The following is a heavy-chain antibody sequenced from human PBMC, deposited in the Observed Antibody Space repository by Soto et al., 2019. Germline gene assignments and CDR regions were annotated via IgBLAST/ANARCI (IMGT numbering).Heavy chain of an antibody. Sequence: QVQLQESGPGLVKASQTLSLTCNVSGGSISSGGYYWTWIRQHPGKGLEWIGNIHHSGSTFYNPSLKSRVSISVATSNTQFSLTLSSVTAPDTAVYFCVRGILSWGQGTLVTVSS. V-gene: IGHV4-31*03. CDR3: VRGILS. CDR2: IHHSGST. J-gene: IGHJ1*01. CDR1: GGSISSGGYY.